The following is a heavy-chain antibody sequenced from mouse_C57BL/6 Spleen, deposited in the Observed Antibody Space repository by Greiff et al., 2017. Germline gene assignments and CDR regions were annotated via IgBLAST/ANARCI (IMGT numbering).Heavy chain of an antibody. Sequence: QVQLQQSGTELVKPGASVKLSCKASGYTFTSYWMHWVKQRPGQGLEWIGNINPSNGGTNYNEKFKSKATLTVDKSSSTAYMQLSSLTSEDSAVYYCARSWGNWDGLFAYWGQGTLVTVSA. V-gene: IGHV1-53*01. CDR2: INPSNGGT. CDR1: GYTFTSYW. D-gene: IGHD4-1*01. CDR3: ARSWGNWDGLFAY. J-gene: IGHJ3*01.